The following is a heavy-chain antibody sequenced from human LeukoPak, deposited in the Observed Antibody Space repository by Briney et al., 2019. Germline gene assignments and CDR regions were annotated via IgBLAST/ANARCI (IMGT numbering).Heavy chain of an antibody. CDR3: AQDSGYCSSTSCYGRFDY. Sequence: GGSLRLSSAAPGFTFSSNAMSWVRQAPGKGLEWGSGISDSGGNTYYADSVKGRFTTSRDNSKNTLFLQMNSLRVDDTAVYYCAQDSGYCSSTSCYGRFDYWGQGTLVTVSS. D-gene: IGHD2-2*01. CDR2: ISDSGGNT. V-gene: IGHV3-23*01. J-gene: IGHJ4*02. CDR1: GFTFSSNA.